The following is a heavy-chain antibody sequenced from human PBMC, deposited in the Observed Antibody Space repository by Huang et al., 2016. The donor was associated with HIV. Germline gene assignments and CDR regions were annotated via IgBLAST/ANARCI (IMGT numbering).Heavy chain of an antibody. CDR2: VSAAVGET. V-gene: IGHV1-18*01. CDR3: ARDPKYHRIGYYRQRRGIDI. CDR1: GYTLTSYG. Sequence: QIQLMQSGPELKQPGASVKVSCQASGYTLTSYGLPWGRQAPGHGSGWRGMVSAAVGETEYAQKFQGRVTLTTDTSTNIAYMELRSLRSDDTAKYYCARDPKYHRIGYYRQRRGIDIWGQGTMVSVSS. J-gene: IGHJ3*02. D-gene: IGHD3-22*01.